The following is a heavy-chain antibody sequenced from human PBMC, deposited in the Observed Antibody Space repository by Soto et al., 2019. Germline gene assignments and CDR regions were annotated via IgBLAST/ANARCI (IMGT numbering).Heavy chain of an antibody. Sequence: QVQLVQSGAEVKKPGASVKVSCKASGYTFTSYVISWVRQAPGQGLEWMGWISAYNGNTNYAQKLQGRVTMTTDTSTSTAYRELRSLRSDDTAVYSCARDVIAVAGTSLFAPWGQGTLVPVSS. CDR1: GYTFTSYV. J-gene: IGHJ5*02. D-gene: IGHD6-19*01. CDR2: ISAYNGNT. V-gene: IGHV1-18*01. CDR3: ARDVIAVAGTSLFAP.